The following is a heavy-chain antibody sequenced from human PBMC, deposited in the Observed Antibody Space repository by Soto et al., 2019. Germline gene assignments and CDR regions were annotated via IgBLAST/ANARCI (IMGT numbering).Heavy chain of an antibody. CDR2: IIPIFGTA. D-gene: IGHD6-6*01. V-gene: IGHV1-69*13. J-gene: IGHJ2*01. CDR1: GGTFSSYA. CDR3: AAPGSIAARFAWYFDL. Sequence: VASVKVSCKASGGTFSSYAISWVRQAPGQGLEWMGGIIPIFGTANYAQKFQGRVTITADESTSTAYMELSSLRSEDTAVYYCAAPGSIAARFAWYFDLWGRGTLVTVSS.